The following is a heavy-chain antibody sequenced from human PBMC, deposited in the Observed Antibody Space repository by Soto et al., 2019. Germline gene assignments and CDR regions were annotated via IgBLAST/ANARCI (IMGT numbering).Heavy chain of an antibody. CDR2: INHSGST. D-gene: IGHD2-2*01. Sequence: TSETLSLTCAVYGGSFSGYYWSWIRQPPGKGLEWIGEINHSGSTNYNPSLKSRVTISVDTSKNQFSLKLSSVTAADTAVYYCARRYCSSTSCYYPPHSSGWHGAQSKNWFDPWGQGTLVTVSS. CDR3: ARRYCSSTSCYYPPHSSGWHGAQSKNWFDP. V-gene: IGHV4-34*01. CDR1: GGSFSGYY. J-gene: IGHJ5*02.